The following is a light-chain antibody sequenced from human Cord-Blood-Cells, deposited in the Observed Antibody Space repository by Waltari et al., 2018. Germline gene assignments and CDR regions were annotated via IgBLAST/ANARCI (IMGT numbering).Light chain of an antibody. CDR3: QQSYSTSIT. J-gene: IGKJ5*01. V-gene: IGKV1-39*01. CDR1: QSISSY. Sequence: DIQMTQSPSSLSASVGDRVTITCRASQSISSYLNWYQQKPGKAPKLLIYAAFSLQSGVPSRFSDSGSGTDFTLTISSLQPEDFATYYCQQSYSTSITFGQGTRLEIK. CDR2: AAF.